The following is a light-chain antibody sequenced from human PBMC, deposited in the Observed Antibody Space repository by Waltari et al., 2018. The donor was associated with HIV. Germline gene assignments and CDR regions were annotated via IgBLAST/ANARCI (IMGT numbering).Light chain of an antibody. CDR2: GNK. J-gene: IGLJ2*01. CDR1: TSTIGADYD. V-gene: IGLV1-40*01. Sequence: QSVLTQPPSVSGAPGQRVPIPCTGSTSTIGADYDVHWYQQIPGTAPKLLISGNKNRPSGVPDRFSASKSGTSASLTITGLQAEDEADYFCQSYDITLSASVVFGGGTKLTVL. CDR3: QSYDITLSASVV.